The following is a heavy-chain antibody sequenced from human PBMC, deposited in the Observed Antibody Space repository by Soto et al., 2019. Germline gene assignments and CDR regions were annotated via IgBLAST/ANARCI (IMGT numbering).Heavy chain of an antibody. CDR3: ARRGLAAAGYYYYMDV. D-gene: IGHD6-13*01. CDR2: IYPGDSDT. V-gene: IGHV5-51*01. CDR1: GYSFTSYW. J-gene: IGHJ6*03. Sequence: GESLKISCKGSGYSFTSYWIGWVRQMPGKGLEWMGIIYPGDSDTRYSPSFQGQVTISADKSISTAYLQWSSLKASDTAMYYCARRGLAAAGYYYYMDVWGKGTTVTVSS.